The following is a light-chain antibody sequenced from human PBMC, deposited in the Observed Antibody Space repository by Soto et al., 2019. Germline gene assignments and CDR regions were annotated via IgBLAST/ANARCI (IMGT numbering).Light chain of an antibody. Sequence: QSALTQPASVSGSPGQSITFSCTGTSSDVGSNNYVSWYQQHPGKAPKLMIYDVSNRPLGISNRFSGSKSGNTASLTISGLQAEDEADYYCSSYTRSSTLVFGGGTKLTVL. CDR3: SSYTRSSTLV. J-gene: IGLJ2*01. CDR2: DVS. CDR1: SSDVGSNNY. V-gene: IGLV2-14*03.